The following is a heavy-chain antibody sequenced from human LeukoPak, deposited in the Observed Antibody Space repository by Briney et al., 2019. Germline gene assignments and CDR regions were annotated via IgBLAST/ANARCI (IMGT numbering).Heavy chain of an antibody. CDR1: GLAFSSYS. CDR2: ISTTSTSI. CDR3: ARGVGATHFDC. V-gene: IGHV3-21*06. Sequence: GGSLRLSCEASGLAFSSYSMNWVRQAPGRGPEWVSLISTTSTSIYYADSVKGRFTVSRDNAKNSLYLQMNSLRAEDTAVYYCARGVGATHFDCWGQGTLVTVST. J-gene: IGHJ4*02. D-gene: IGHD1-26*01.